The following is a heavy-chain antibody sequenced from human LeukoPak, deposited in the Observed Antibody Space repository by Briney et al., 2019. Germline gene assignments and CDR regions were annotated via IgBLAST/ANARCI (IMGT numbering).Heavy chain of an antibody. CDR2: IYYSGTT. D-gene: IGHD5-24*01. V-gene: IGHV4-59*01. CDR1: GGSISSYY. Sequence: PSETLSLTCTVSGGSISSYYWSWIRQPPGKGLERIGYIYYSGTTNYNPSLKSRVTISVDTSKNQFSLKLSSVTAADTAVYYCARDSWGDGYNYYWFDPWGQGTLVTVSS. CDR3: ARDSWGDGYNYYWFDP. J-gene: IGHJ5*02.